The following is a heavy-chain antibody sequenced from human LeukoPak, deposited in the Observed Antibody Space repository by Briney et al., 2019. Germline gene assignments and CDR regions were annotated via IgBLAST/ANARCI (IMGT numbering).Heavy chain of an antibody. Sequence: GGSLRLSCAASGFTFSTYTMTWVRQAPGKGLEWVSSISSGGRYVYHADSVKGRFTISRDNAKNSLYLQMNSLRAEDTAVYYCTTDVRDEYTSGWYPIGYWGQGTLVTVSS. CDR1: GFTFSTYT. CDR2: ISSGGRYV. D-gene: IGHD6-19*01. CDR3: TTDVRDEYTSGWYPIGY. V-gene: IGHV3-21*01. J-gene: IGHJ4*02.